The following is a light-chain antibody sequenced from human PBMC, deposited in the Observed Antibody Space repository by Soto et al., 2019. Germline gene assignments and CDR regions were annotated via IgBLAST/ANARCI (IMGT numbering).Light chain of an antibody. CDR1: NSDVGNYDF. CDR2: EVN. CDR3: CSFTRSTTWV. Sequence: QSVLTQPASVSGSPGQSIAISCTGTNSDVGNYDFVSWYQQYPGKAPRLMIYEVNKRPSGVSNRFSGSKSGNTASLTISGLQTEDEADYYCCSFTRSTTWVFGGGTKLTVL. V-gene: IGLV2-23*02. J-gene: IGLJ3*02.